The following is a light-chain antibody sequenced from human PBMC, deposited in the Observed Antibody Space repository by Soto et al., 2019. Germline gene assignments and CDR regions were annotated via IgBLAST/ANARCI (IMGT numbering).Light chain of an antibody. CDR3: TQYNEWPLT. CDR1: QSVSTT. J-gene: IGKJ4*01. CDR2: RAS. V-gene: IGKV3-15*01. Sequence: EIVMTQSPATLSVSPGERATLSCSASQSVSTTLAWYQHKPGQAPRILIYRASTRSTGIPARFSGSGSGTDFTLTISSMQSEDFAVYYCTQYNEWPLTFGGGTNVEIK.